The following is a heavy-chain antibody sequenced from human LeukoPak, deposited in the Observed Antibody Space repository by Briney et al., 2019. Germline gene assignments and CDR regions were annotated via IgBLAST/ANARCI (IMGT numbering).Heavy chain of an antibody. CDR2: IGKAGDT. J-gene: IGHJ5*02. CDR1: GFTFSTYD. V-gene: IGHV3-13*01. Sequence: PGGSLRLSCTASGFTFSTYDMHWVRQPTGKGLEWVAGIGKAGDTYYLGSVKGRFTISRENTKNSLYLQMNSLRVGDTALYYCVRGDVGFDPWGQGTLVTVSS. D-gene: IGHD2-21*01. CDR3: VRGDVGFDP.